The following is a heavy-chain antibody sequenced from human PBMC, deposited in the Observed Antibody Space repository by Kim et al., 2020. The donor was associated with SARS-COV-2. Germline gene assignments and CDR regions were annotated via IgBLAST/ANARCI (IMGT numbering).Heavy chain of an antibody. V-gene: IGHV1-18*04. Sequence: ASVKVSCKASGYTFTSYGISWVRQAPGQGLEWMGWISAYNGNTNYAQKLQGRVTMTTDTSTSTAYMELRSLRSDDTAVYYCARGELGIYASFNYYGMDVWGQGTTVTVSS. J-gene: IGHJ6*02. D-gene: IGHD3-16*01. CDR1: GYTFTSYG. CDR3: ARGELGIYASFNYYGMDV. CDR2: ISAYNGNT.